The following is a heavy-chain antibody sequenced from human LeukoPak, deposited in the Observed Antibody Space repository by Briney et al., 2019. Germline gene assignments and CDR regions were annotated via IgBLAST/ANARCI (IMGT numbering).Heavy chain of an antibody. Sequence: ASVKVSCKASGYTFTGYYMHWVRPAPGQGLAWMGWINPNSGGTNYAQRFQGRVTMTRDTSISTAYMELSRLRSDDTAVYYCARARGYSYGYRYYFDYWGQGTLVTVSS. J-gene: IGHJ4*02. CDR3: ARARGYSYGYRYYFDY. V-gene: IGHV1-2*02. D-gene: IGHD5-18*01. CDR2: INPNSGGT. CDR1: GYTFTGYY.